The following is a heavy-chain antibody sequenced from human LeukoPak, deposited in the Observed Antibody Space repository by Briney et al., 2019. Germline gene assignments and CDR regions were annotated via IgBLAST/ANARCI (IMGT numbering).Heavy chain of an antibody. CDR1: GDSVSRNSAA. J-gene: IGHJ4*02. CDR2: TYYRSKWYN. D-gene: IGHD3-22*01. Sequence: SQTLSLTCAISGDSVSRNSAAWNWIRQSPSRGLEWLGRTYYRSKWYNDYAVSVKSRITINPDTSKNQFSLQLNSVTPEDTAVYYCAREVYYDSSGYYYGGLVDYWGQGTLVTVSS. V-gene: IGHV6-1*01. CDR3: AREVYYDSSGYYYGGLVDY.